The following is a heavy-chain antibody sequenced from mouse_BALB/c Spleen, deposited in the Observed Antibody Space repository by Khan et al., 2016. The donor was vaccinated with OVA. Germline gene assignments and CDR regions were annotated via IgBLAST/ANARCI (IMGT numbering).Heavy chain of an antibody. Sequence: EVQLQESGPSLVQPSQTLSLTCSVTGDSISSGYWSWNRKLPGNKLEYMGYMISSGYTYYNPSLKSRISITRHTSKNQYYLQLNSVTTEDTATYNCARSTYRYAFAYWGQGTLVTVSA. CDR2: MISSGYT. D-gene: IGHD2-14*01. V-gene: IGHV3-8*02. CDR3: ARSTYRYAFAY. J-gene: IGHJ3*01. CDR1: GDSISSGY.